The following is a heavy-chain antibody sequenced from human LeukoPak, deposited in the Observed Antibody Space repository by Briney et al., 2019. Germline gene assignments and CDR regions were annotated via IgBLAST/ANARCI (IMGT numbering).Heavy chain of an antibody. J-gene: IGHJ4*02. D-gene: IGHD3-10*01. CDR1: GFTFDDYA. V-gene: IGHV3-23*01. Sequence: PGGSLRLSCAASGFTFDDYAMHWVRQAPGKGLEWVSAISGSGGSTYYADSVKGRFTISRDNSKNTLYLQMNSLRAEDTAVYYCAKFTVRGVMVYWGQGTLVTVSS. CDR3: AKFTVRGVMVY. CDR2: ISGSGGST.